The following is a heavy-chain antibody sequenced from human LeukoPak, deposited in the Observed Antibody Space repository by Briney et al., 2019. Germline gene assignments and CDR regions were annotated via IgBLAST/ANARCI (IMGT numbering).Heavy chain of an antibody. D-gene: IGHD6-6*01. CDR3: AKGSDTAMGAKLHMTYSSSSHFDY. V-gene: IGHV3-43*01. CDR1: GFTFDDYT. CDR2: ISWDGGST. J-gene: IGHJ4*02. Sequence: GGSLRLSCAASGFTFDDYTMHWVRQAPGKGLEWVSLISWDGGSTYYADSVKGRFTISRDNSKNSLYLQMNSLRTEDTALYYCAKGSDTAMGAKLHMTYSSSSHFDYWGQGTLVTISS.